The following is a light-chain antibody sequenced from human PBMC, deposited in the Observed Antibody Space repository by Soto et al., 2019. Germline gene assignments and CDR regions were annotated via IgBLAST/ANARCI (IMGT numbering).Light chain of an antibody. Sequence: DLQMTQSPSSLSASVGDRVTITCRASQSISSYLNWYQQKPGKAPKLLIYAASSLQSGVPSRFSGSGSWTDFTLTNSSLQPEDLATYYCQQGYSTLWTFGQGTKVEIK. CDR1: QSISSY. CDR2: AAS. CDR3: QQGYSTLWT. V-gene: IGKV1-39*01. J-gene: IGKJ1*01.